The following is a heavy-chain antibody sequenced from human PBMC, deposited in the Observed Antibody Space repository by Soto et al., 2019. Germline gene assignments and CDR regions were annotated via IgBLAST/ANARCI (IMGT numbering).Heavy chain of an antibody. CDR3: ASDHFTGWIAEAFGY. CDR2: ISSSSSYT. CDR1: GFTFSDYY. D-gene: IGHD2-2*03. V-gene: IGHV3-11*06. Sequence: WGSLRLSCAASGFTFSDYYMSWIRQAPGKGLEWVSYISSSSSYTNYADSVKGRFTISRDNAKNSLYLQMNSLRAEDTAVYYCASDHFTGWIAEAFGYWGQGALVTVSS. J-gene: IGHJ4*02.